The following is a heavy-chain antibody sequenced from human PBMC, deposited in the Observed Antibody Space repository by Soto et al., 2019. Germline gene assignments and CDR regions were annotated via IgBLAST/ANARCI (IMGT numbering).Heavy chain of an antibody. V-gene: IGHV3-74*01. CDR2: INSDGSST. Sequence: GGSLRLSCAASGFTFSSYWMHWVRQAPGKGLVWVSRINSDGSSTSYADSVKGRFTISRDNAKNTLYLQMNSLRAEDTAVYYCAREQYYDFWSGYSAQYYFDYWGQGTLVTVSS. D-gene: IGHD3-3*01. CDR1: GFTFSSYW. J-gene: IGHJ4*02. CDR3: AREQYYDFWSGYSAQYYFDY.